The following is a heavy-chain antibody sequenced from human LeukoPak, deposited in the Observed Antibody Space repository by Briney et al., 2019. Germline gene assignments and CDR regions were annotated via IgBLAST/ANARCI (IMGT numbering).Heavy chain of an antibody. CDR1: GYTFTGYY. D-gene: IGHD3-22*01. CDR3: AREHRIGYYDSSGLFDY. Sequence: GASVKVSCKASGYTFTGYYMHWVRQAPGQGLEWMGGIIPIFGTANYAQKFQGRVTITADESTSTAYMELSSLRSEDTAVYYCAREHRIGYYDSSGLFDYWGQGTLVTVSS. J-gene: IGHJ4*02. CDR2: IIPIFGTA. V-gene: IGHV1-69*13.